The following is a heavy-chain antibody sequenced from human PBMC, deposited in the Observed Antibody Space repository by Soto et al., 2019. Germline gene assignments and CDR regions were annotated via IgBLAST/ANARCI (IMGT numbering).Heavy chain of an antibody. CDR2: ISYDGSNK. CDR3: VKAYYYDSGGYSLVFDY. D-gene: IGHD3-22*01. CDR1: GFTFSSYG. Sequence: GGSLRLSCAASGFTFSSYGMHWVRQAPGKGLEWVAVISYDGSNKYFADSVKGRFTISRDNSKNTLYLQMNSLRAEDTAVYYCVKAYYYDSGGYSLVFDYWGQGTLVTVSS. J-gene: IGHJ4*02. V-gene: IGHV3-30*18.